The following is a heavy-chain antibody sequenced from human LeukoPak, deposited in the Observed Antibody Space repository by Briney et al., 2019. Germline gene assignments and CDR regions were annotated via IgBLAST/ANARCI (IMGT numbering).Heavy chain of an antibody. CDR1: GDSVSSSNYY. Sequence: SETLSLTCTVFGDSVSSSNYYWAWFRQPPGKGLDWIGSLYYDGRTYYSPSLESRVTVSVDTSKNQFALKLTSVTAADTAVYYCARRGIAAAGYNWFDPWGQGTLVTVSS. D-gene: IGHD6-13*01. J-gene: IGHJ5*02. V-gene: IGHV4-39*01. CDR3: ARRGIAAAGYNWFDP. CDR2: LYYDGRT.